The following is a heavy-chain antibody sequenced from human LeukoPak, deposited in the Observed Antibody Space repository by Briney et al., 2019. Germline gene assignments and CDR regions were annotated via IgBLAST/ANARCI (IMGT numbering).Heavy chain of an antibody. Sequence: SETLSLTCTVSGGSISSYYWSWIRQPPGKGLEWIGYIYYSGSTNYNPSLKSRVTISVDTSKNQFSLKLSSVTAADTAVYYCARGGLRLGELSFDYWGQGTLVTVSS. V-gene: IGHV4-59*01. D-gene: IGHD3-16*02. J-gene: IGHJ4*02. CDR1: GGSISSYY. CDR2: IYYSGST. CDR3: ARGGLRLGELSFDY.